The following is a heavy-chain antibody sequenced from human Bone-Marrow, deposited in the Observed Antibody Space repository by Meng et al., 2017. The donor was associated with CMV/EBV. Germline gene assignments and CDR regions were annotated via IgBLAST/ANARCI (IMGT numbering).Heavy chain of an antibody. CDR3: AREGRFGVTYPVNY. V-gene: IGHV4-39*07. D-gene: IGHD3-3*01. Sequence: SETLSLTCTLSDDSIRSSNYYWGWIRQPPGKGLEWIATIYYAGGKQYNPSLQSRVTISVDTSKRQILLKLSSVTAADTAMYYCAREGRFGVTYPVNYWGQGTLVTVSS. CDR2: IYYAGGK. CDR1: DDSIRSSNYY. J-gene: IGHJ4*02.